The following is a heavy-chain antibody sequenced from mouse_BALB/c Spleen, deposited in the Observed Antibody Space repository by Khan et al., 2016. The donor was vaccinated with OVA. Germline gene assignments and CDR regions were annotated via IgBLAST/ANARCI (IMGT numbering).Heavy chain of an antibody. CDR2: INPSNHYT. Sequence: QVQLQQSGAEQARPGASVKMSCKASGYTFTSYTIHWVRQRPGQTLKWIGHINPSNHYTNYNQNFKDKATLIVDKSSITAYMQLSSLTSEDSAVYYCVREGAYYRSDGWFAYWGQGTLVTVSA. CDR3: VREGAYYRSDGWFAY. V-gene: IGHV1-4*01. CDR1: GYTFTSYT. J-gene: IGHJ3*01. D-gene: IGHD2-14*01.